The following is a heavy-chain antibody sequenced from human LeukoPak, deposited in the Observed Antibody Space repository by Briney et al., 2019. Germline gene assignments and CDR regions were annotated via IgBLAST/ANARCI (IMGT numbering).Heavy chain of an antibody. CDR2: INAGNGNT. CDR3: ARLTWQVPVAPVGDNWFDP. D-gene: IGHD2-2*01. CDR1: GYTFTSYA. V-gene: IGHV1-3*01. Sequence: ASVKVSCKASGYTFTSYAMHWVRQAPGQRLEWMGWINAGNGNTKYSQKFQGRVTITRDTSASTAYMELSSLRSEDTAVYYCARLTWQVPVAPVGDNWFDPWGQGTLVTVSS. J-gene: IGHJ5*02.